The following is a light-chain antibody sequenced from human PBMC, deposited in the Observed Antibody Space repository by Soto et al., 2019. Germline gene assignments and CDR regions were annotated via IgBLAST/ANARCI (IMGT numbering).Light chain of an antibody. CDR3: HQYGASPQT. Sequence: EVVLTQSPGTLSLSPGERATLSCRASQSVSSSDLAWYQHKRGQAPRLLMYGASSRATGVPDRFSGWGSGTDFTLTISRLEPEDFAVYYCHQYGASPQTFGQGTKVEVK. V-gene: IGKV3-20*01. CDR1: QSVSSSD. CDR2: GAS. J-gene: IGKJ1*01.